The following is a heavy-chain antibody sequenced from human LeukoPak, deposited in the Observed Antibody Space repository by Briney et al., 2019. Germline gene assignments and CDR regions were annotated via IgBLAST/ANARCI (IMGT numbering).Heavy chain of an antibody. CDR1: GFTFSNAW. J-gene: IGHJ6*02. CDR3: TGGLFHYGMDV. CDR2: IKSKTDGGTT. D-gene: IGHD3-22*01. Sequence: PGGSLGLSCAVSGFTFSNAWMSWVRQAPGKGLEWVGRIKSKTDGGTTDYAAPVKGRFTISRDDSKNTLYLQMNSLKTEDTAVYYCTGGLFHYGMDVWGQGTTVTVAS. V-gene: IGHV3-15*01.